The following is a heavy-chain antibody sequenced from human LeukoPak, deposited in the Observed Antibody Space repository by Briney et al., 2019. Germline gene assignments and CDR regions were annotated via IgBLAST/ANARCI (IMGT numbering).Heavy chain of an antibody. V-gene: IGHV3-49*04. CDR1: GFTFGDYG. J-gene: IGHJ4*02. CDR3: STTHYNFYDLDH. D-gene: IGHD3-3*01. CDR2: IRSKAYGGTT. Sequence: PGGSLRLSCTASGFTFGDYGMSWVRQAPGKGLEWVGFIRSKAYGGTTEYAASVKGRFTISRDDSKSIAYLQMNSLKPEDTAVYYCSTTHYNFYDLDHWGQGTLVTVSS.